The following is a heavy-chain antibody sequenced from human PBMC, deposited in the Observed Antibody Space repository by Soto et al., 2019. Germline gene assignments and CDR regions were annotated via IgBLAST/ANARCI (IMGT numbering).Heavy chain of an antibody. J-gene: IGHJ4*02. CDR2: ISYDGSNK. Sequence: GGSLRLSCAASGFTFSSYAMHWVRQAPGKGLEWVAVISYDGSNKYYADSVKGRFTISRDNSENTLYLQMNSLRAEDTAVYYCAKLTYGEPVDYWGQGTLVTVSS. V-gene: IGHV3-30-3*01. D-gene: IGHD4-17*01. CDR3: AKLTYGEPVDY. CDR1: GFTFSSYA.